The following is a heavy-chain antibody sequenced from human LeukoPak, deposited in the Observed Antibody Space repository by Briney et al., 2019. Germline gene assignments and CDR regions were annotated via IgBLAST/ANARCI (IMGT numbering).Heavy chain of an antibody. V-gene: IGHV4-38-2*02. Sequence: SETLSLTCTVSGYSISSGYYWGWIRQPPGKGLEWIGSIYHSGSTYYNPSLKSRVTISVDTSKNQFSLKLSSVTAADTAVYYCARDSYYDFWSGYQKFDYWGQGTLVTVSS. CDR2: IYHSGST. CDR3: ARDSYYDFWSGYQKFDY. J-gene: IGHJ4*02. D-gene: IGHD3-3*01. CDR1: GYSISSGYY.